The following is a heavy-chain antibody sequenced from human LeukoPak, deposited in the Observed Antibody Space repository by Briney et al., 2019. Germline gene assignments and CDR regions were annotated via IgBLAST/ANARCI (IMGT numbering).Heavy chain of an antibody. CDR3: ARGRNIDY. CDR2: IKQDGSEK. J-gene: IGHJ4*02. V-gene: IGHV3-7*01. Sequence: GGSLRLSCAGSGFVYTAFWMSWVRQVPGKGLEWVANIKQDGSEKYYVDSVSGRFTISRDNAKNSLYLQMNSLRAEDTAVYYCARGRNIDYWGQGTLVTVSS. CDR1: GFVYTAFW.